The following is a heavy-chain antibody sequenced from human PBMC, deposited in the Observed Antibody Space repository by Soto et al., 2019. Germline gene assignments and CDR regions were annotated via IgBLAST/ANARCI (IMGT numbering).Heavy chain of an antibody. CDR1: GDSVSTNSAT. J-gene: IGHJ4*02. D-gene: IGHD7-27*01. V-gene: IGHV6-1*01. CDR3: ARESNAHFDY. Sequence: PSQTLSLTCAISGDSVSTNSATWDWIRQSPSRGLEWLGRTYYRSTWSYDYVDSVKGRFTISRDNTKNSLYLQMNSLRAEDTAVYYCARESNAHFDYWGQGTMVTVS. CDR2: TYYRSTWSY.